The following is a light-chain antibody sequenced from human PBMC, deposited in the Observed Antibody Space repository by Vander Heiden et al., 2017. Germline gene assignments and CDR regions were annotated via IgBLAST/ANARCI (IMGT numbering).Light chain of an antibody. V-gene: IGKV1-5*01. CDR2: DAS. Sequence: DIQMTQSPSTLSASVGDRVTITCRASQSISSWLAWYQQKPGKAPKLLIYDASSLESGVPSRFSGSGSGTEFTLTISSLQPDDFATYYCQQYNSYPWTFGQGTKVXIK. J-gene: IGKJ1*01. CDR3: QQYNSYPWT. CDR1: QSISSW.